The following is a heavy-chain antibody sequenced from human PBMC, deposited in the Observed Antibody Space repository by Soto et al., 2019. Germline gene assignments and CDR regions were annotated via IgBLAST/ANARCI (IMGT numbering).Heavy chain of an antibody. V-gene: IGHV4-34*01. Sequence: QVQLQQWGAGLLKPSETLSLTCAVYGGSFSGYYWSWIRQPPGKGLEWIGEINHSGSTNYNPSLKSRVTISVDTSKNQFPLKLSSVTAADTAVYYCARLDYDSSGYYGMDVWGQGTTVTVSS. J-gene: IGHJ6*02. CDR1: GGSFSGYY. D-gene: IGHD3-22*01. CDR3: ARLDYDSSGYYGMDV. CDR2: INHSGST.